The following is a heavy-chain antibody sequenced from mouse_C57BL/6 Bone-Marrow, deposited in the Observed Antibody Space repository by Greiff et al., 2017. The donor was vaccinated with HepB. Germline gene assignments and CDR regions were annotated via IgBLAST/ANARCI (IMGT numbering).Heavy chain of an antibody. CDR1: GFTFSSYA. D-gene: IGHD3-3*01. V-gene: IGHV5-4*03. Sequence: EVKLVESGGGLVKPGGSLKLSCAASGFTFSSYAMSWVRQTPEKRLEWVATISDGGSYTYYPDNVKGRFTISRDNAKNNLYLQMSHLKSEDTAMYYCARRGPSSLFAYWGQGTLVTVSA. CDR3: ARRGPSSLFAY. J-gene: IGHJ3*01. CDR2: ISDGGSYT.